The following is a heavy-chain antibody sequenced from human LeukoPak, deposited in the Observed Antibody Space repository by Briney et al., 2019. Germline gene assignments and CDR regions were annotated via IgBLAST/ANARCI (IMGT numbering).Heavy chain of an antibody. J-gene: IGHJ4*02. CDR2: IYYSGST. V-gene: IGHV4-59*01. D-gene: IGHD6-19*01. CDR1: GGSISSYY. CDR3: ARGGRQWLVIFDY. Sequence: SETLSLTCTASGGSISSYYWSWIRQPPGKGLEWIGYIYYSGSTNYNPSLKSRVTISVDTSKNQFSLKLSSVTAADTAVYYCARGGRQWLVIFDYWGQGTLVTVSS.